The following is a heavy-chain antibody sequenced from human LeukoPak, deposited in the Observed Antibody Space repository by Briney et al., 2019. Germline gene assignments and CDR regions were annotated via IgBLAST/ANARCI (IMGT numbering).Heavy chain of an antibody. J-gene: IGHJ4*02. CDR2: VTGSGGDT. D-gene: IGHD3-10*01. Sequence: GGSLRLSCAASGFTFNSCAMSWVRQAPGKVLEWVSAVTGSGGDTYHADSVKGRFTISRDNSKNTLYLQMNSLRAEDTAVYYCAKGSRDSRPYYFDFWGQGTLVTVSS. CDR1: GFTFNSCA. CDR3: AKGSRDSRPYYFDF. V-gene: IGHV3-23*01.